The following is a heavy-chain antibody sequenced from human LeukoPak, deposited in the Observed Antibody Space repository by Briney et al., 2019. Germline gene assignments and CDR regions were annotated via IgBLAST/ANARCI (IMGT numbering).Heavy chain of an antibody. Sequence: PSETLSLTCTASGGSISGTSYYWGWIRQPPGKGLEYIISIYYSGSTYYNPSLKSRATTSVDTSNNQFSLKLSSLTAADTAIYYCARASGPGYNPFDYWGQGTLVTVSS. CDR2: IYYSGST. CDR3: ARASGPGYNPFDY. V-gene: IGHV4-39*07. D-gene: IGHD1-14*01. CDR1: GGSISGTSYY. J-gene: IGHJ4*02.